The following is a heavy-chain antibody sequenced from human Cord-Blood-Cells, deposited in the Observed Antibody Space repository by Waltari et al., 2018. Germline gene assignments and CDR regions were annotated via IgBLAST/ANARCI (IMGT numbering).Heavy chain of an antibody. J-gene: IGHJ6*03. CDR2: MNPNSGNT. CDR3: ARLVRFLEWFTPTYYYYYMDV. Sequence: QVQLVQSGAEVKKPGASVKVSCKASGYTFTSYDLNWVRQATGQGLEWMGWMNPNSGNTGYAQKFQGRVTMTRNTSISTAYMELSSLRSEDTAVYYCARLVRFLEWFTPTYYYYYMDVWGKGTTVTVSS. V-gene: IGHV1-8*01. D-gene: IGHD3-3*01. CDR1: GYTFTSYD.